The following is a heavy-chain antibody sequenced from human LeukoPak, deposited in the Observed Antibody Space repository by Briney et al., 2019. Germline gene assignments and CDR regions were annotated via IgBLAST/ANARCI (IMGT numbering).Heavy chain of an antibody. D-gene: IGHD6-13*01. Sequence: PGGSLRLSCAASGFTFSSYGMSWVRQAPGKGLEWVSAISGSGGSTYYADSVKGRFTISRDNSKNTLYLQMNSLRAEDTAVYYCATLHSSSWYSYYFDYWGQGTLVTVSS. V-gene: IGHV3-23*01. CDR1: GFTFSSYG. J-gene: IGHJ4*02. CDR3: ATLHSSSWYSYYFDY. CDR2: ISGSGGST.